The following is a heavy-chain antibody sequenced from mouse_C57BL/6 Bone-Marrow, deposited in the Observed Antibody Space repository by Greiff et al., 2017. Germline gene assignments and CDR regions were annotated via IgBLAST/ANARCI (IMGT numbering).Heavy chain of an antibody. CDR1: GFTFPSYW. Sequence: QVQLQQPGAELVKPGASVQLSCTASGFTFPSYWMPWVKQRPGQGLEWIGELDPSDCYTNYNPQFKGKATLTVDTSSCTAYMQRSSLTSDDSAVYNSASWCYGAMDYWGQGTSVTVSS. CDR2: LDPSDCYT. CDR3: ASWCYGAMDY. V-gene: IGHV1-50*01. D-gene: IGHD1-1*02. J-gene: IGHJ4*01.